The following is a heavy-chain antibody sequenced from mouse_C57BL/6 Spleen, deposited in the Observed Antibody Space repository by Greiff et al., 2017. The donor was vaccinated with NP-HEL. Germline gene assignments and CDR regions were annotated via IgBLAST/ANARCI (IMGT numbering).Heavy chain of an antibody. V-gene: IGHV1-80*01. CDR1: GYAFSSYW. D-gene: IGHD1-1*01. J-gene: IGHJ3*01. Sequence: QVQLQQPGAELVKPGASVKISCKASGYAFSSYWMNWVKQRPGKGLEWIGQIYPGDGDTNYNGKFKGKATLTADKPSSTAYMELRSLTSEESAVYYWARGGDYYGSSYKGCAYWGQGTLVTVSA. CDR3: ARGGDYYGSSYKGCAY. CDR2: IYPGDGDT.